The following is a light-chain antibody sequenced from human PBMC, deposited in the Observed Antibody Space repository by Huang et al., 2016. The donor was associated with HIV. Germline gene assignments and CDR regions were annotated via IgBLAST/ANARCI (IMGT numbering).Light chain of an antibody. CDR1: QSIGKV. Sequence: EIVLTQSPATLSLSPGQRATLSCRASQSIGKVLAWYQQRPGQPPRLLIYDASNRATDVPSRFSGRGFGTDFTLTISNLEPEDFAVYYCHQRTNWLPYTFGQGTKLEIK. CDR3: HQRTNWLPYT. J-gene: IGKJ2*01. V-gene: IGKV3-11*01. CDR2: DAS.